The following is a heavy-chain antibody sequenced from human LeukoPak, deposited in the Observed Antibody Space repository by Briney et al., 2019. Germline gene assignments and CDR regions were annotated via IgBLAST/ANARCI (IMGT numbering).Heavy chain of an antibody. CDR1: VFDFSSNC. J-gene: IGHJ4*02. CDR3: ATSLGPLAEY. CDR2: INSGGSGT. V-gene: IGHV3-74*01. D-gene: IGHD7-27*01. Sequence: PGGSLRLSCAASVFDFSSNCMYWVRQTPWKGLVWVSRINSGGSGTSYADSVEGRFTISRDNAKNTLYLQMNSLKGEDTAVYYCATSLGPLAEYWGQGTLVTVSS.